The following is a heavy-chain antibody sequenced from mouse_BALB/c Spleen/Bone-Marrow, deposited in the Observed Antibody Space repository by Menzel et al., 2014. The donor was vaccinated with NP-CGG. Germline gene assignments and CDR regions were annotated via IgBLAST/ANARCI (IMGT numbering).Heavy chain of an antibody. V-gene: IGHV7-1*02. CDR3: AKDSYGSAWFAY. CDR1: GFTFSDFY. D-gene: IGHD2-2*01. CDR2: SRNKANDYTI. Sequence: EVQGVESGGGLVQPGGSLRLSCATSGFTFSDFYMEWVRQPPGKRLEWIAASRNKANDYTIEYSASVKGRFIVSRDTSQSILYLQMNALRAEDTAIYYCAKDSYGSAWFAYWGQGTLVTVSA. J-gene: IGHJ3*01.